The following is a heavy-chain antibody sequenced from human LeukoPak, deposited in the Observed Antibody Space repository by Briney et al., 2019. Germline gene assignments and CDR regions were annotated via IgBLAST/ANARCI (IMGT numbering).Heavy chain of an antibody. CDR2: ISYDGSNK. Sequence: PGGSLRLSCAASGFTFSSYAMHWVRQAPGKGLEWVAVISYDGSNKYYADSVKGRFTISRDNSKNTLYLQMNSLRAEDTAVYYCARESPPSVFGVVNWFDPWGQGTLVTVSS. V-gene: IGHV3-30-3*01. J-gene: IGHJ5*02. CDR3: ARESPPSVFGVVNWFDP. D-gene: IGHD3-3*01. CDR1: GFTFSSYA.